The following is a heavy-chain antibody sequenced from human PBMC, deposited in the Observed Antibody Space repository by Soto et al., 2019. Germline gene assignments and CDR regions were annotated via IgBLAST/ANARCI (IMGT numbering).Heavy chain of an antibody. D-gene: IGHD4-17*01. CDR1: GGSISNYY. J-gene: IGHJ3*02. CDR2: FYYTGIT. V-gene: IGHV4-59*08. CDR3: AITTVTTAFEAFDI. Sequence: SETLSLTCTVSGGSISNYYWSWIRQPPWKGLEWIGYFYYTGITNYNPSLKSRISMSVDTSKNQFSLKLSSVTAADTAVYYCAITTVTTAFEAFDIWGQGTMVTVSS.